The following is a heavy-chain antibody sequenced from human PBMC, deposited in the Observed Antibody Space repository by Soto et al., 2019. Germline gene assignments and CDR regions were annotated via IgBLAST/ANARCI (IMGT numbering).Heavy chain of an antibody. CDR2: IYRSGST. Sequence: QVQLQESGPGLVRPSETLSLTCTVSGASLTSGSYYWSWVRQPPGKGLEWIAYIYRSGSTNYNPSLKSRATISVDTSKNQFSLRLTSVTPADTAIYYCARWKYSYADLPGDWFDSWGQGTLVTVSS. D-gene: IGHD3-16*01. CDR1: GASLTSGSYY. J-gene: IGHJ5*01. V-gene: IGHV4-61*01. CDR3: ARWKYSYADLPGDWFDS.